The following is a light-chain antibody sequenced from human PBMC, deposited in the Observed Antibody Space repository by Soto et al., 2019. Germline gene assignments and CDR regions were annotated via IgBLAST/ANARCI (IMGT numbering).Light chain of an antibody. CDR1: SSDVGGYNY. Sequence: QSVLTQPASVSGSPGQSTTISCTGTSSDVGGYNYVSWYQQYPGKAPKLMIYEVSNRPSGVSNRFSGSKSGNTASLTISGLQAEDEADYYCCSYAGSSTLVFGGGTKVTVL. CDR2: EVS. V-gene: IGLV2-14*01. CDR3: CSYAGSSTLV. J-gene: IGLJ2*01.